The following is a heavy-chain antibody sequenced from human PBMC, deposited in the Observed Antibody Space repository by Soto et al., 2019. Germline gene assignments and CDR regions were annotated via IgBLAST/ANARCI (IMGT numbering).Heavy chain of an antibody. Sequence: EVQLLESGGGLVQPGGSLRLSCAASGFTFSSYAMRWVRQAPGKALEWVSAISGSGGSTYYADSVKGRFTISRDNSKNTLYLQMNSRRAEDTAVYYWARRGSGSYYDYWGQGTLVTVSS. CDR2: ISGSGGST. CDR1: GFTFSSYA. CDR3: ARRGSGSYYDY. D-gene: IGHD1-26*01. V-gene: IGHV3-23*01. J-gene: IGHJ4*02.